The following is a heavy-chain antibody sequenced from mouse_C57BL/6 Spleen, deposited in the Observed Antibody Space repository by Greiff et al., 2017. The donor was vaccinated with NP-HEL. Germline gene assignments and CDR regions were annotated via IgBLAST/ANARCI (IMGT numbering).Heavy chain of an antibody. CDR1: GFSFNTYA. J-gene: IGHJ4*01. CDR2: IRSKSNNYAT. Sequence: EVHLVESGGGLVQPKGSLKLSCAASGFSFNTYAMNWVRQAPGKGLEWVARIRSKSNNYATYYAESVKDRFTISRDDSESMLYLQMNNLKTEDTAMYYCVRQSFITTVERAMDYWGQGTSVTVSS. V-gene: IGHV10-1*01. D-gene: IGHD1-1*01. CDR3: VRQSFITTVERAMDY.